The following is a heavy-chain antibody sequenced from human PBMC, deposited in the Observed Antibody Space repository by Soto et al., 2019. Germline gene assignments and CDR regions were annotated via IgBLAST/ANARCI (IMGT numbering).Heavy chain of an antibody. Sequence: QVQLQQWGAGLLKPSETLSLTCAVYGGSFSGYYWSWIRQPPGKGLEWIGEINHSGSTNYNPSLKSRVTISVDTSKNQFSLKLSSVTAADTDVYYCARAQDTARVGNWFDPWCQGTLVTVSS. CDR2: INHSGST. D-gene: IGHD5-18*01. CDR3: ARAQDTARVGNWFDP. CDR1: GGSFSGYY. J-gene: IGHJ5*02. V-gene: IGHV4-34*01.